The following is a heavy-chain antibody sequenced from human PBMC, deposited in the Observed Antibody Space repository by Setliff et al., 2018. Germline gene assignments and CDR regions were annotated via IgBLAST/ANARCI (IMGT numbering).Heavy chain of an antibody. CDR1: GGTFSRSA. D-gene: IGHD1-26*01. CDR2: IIPIFGTP. Sequence: SVKVSCKASGGTFSRSAISWVRQAPGQGLEWMGGIIPIFGTPTYAQKFQGRVTIIADESTSTTYMELSSLRSEDSSMYYCARGQTVGPNSGKDYWGQGTLVTVSS. V-gene: IGHV1-69*13. J-gene: IGHJ4*02. CDR3: ARGQTVGPNSGKDY.